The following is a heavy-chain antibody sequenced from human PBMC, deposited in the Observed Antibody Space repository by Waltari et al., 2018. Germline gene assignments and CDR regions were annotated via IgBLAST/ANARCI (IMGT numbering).Heavy chain of an antibody. V-gene: IGHV1-2*02. J-gene: IGHJ4*02. CDR3: ARDPGPIVGAPDY. CDR2: INPKNGDT. CDR1: GYSFPDYH. D-gene: IGHD1-26*01. Sequence: QVQLVQSGTAVKKPGASVKVSCQASGYSFPDYHLHWVRQTPGQGLEWLGWINPKNGDTGYAQNFLGRVTMTRDTSINTVYMDLSGLRSDDTAVFYCARDPGPIVGAPDYWGQGTLVTVSS.